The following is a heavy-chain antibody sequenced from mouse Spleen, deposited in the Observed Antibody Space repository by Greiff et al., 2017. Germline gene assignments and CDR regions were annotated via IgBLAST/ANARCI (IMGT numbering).Heavy chain of an antibody. J-gene: IGHJ2*01. CDR1: GFSLTSYG. Sequence: VQLQQSGPGLVAPSQSLSITCTVSGFSLTSYGVHWVRQPPGKGLEWLGVIWAGGSTNYNSALMSRLSISKDNSKSQVFLKMNSLQTDDTAMYYCARDWDGNYYFDYWGQGTTLTVSS. D-gene: IGHD2-1*01. V-gene: IGHV2-9*02. CDR2: IWAGGST. CDR3: ARDWDGNYYFDY.